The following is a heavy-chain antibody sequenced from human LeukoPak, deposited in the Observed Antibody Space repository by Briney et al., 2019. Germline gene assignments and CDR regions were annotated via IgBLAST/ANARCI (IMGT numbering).Heavy chain of an antibody. CDR1: GGSISSGGYY. J-gene: IGHJ6*02. CDR3: ARDALDGDSNYPLYYYGMDV. CDR2: IYYSGST. D-gene: IGHD4-11*01. Sequence: PSETLSLTCTVSGGSISSGGYYWSWIRQHPGKGLEWIGYIYYSGSTYYNPSLKSRVTISVDTSKNQFSLKLSSVTAADTAVYYCARDALDGDSNYPLYYYGMDVWGQGTTVAVSS. V-gene: IGHV4-31*03.